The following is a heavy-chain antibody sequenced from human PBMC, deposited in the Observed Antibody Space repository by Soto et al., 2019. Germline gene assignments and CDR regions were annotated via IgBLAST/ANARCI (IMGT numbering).Heavy chain of an antibody. CDR3: GSVNLRFSYGIDV. J-gene: IGHJ6*02. V-gene: IGHV3-48*03. CDR2: ISKSGSVI. CDR1: GLSFSSNE. D-gene: IGHD3-3*01. Sequence: QLVESGGGLVQPGGSLRLSCGASGLSFSSNEMHWVRQAPGKGLEWLSYISKSGSVIYYADSVKGRFTISRDNAKNLLYLQMNSLRAEDTAVYFCGSVNLRFSYGIDVWGQGTTVTGSS.